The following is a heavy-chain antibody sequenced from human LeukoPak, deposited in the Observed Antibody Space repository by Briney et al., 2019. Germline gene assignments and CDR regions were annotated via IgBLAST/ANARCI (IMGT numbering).Heavy chain of an antibody. CDR3: AKGRGGTAMVFPFDY. D-gene: IGHD5-18*01. CDR2: ISGSGGST. V-gene: IGHV3-23*01. CDR1: GFTFSSYA. Sequence: GGSLRLSCAASGFTFSSYAISWVRQAPGKGLEWVSAISGSGGSTYYADSVKGRFTISRDNSKNTLYLQMNSLRAEDTAVYYCAKGRGGTAMVFPFDYWGQGTLVTVSS. J-gene: IGHJ4*02.